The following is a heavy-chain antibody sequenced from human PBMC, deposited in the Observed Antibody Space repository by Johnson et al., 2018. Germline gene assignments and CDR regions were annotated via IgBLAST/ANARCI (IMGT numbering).Heavy chain of an antibody. CDR2: ISYEGSNK. V-gene: IGHV3-30*03. CDR1: GFTFSSYG. J-gene: IGHJ6*03. CDR3: AAVAVAYYYYYMDV. D-gene: IGHD6-19*01. Sequence: QVQLVQSGGGVVQPGRSLRLSCAASGFTFSSYGMHWVRQAPGKGLEWVAVISYEGSNKYYADSVKGRFTLSRDNSKNTLYLQMNSLRAEDTAVYYCAAVAVAYYYYYMDVWGKGTTVTVSS.